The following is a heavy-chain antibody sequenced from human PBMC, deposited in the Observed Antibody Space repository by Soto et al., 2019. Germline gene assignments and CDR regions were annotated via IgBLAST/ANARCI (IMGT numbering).Heavy chain of an antibody. CDR3: ASGYSGYDMDY. V-gene: IGHV1-18*01. CDR2: ISAYNGNT. J-gene: IGHJ4*02. Sequence: SSVKVSCTPSGYTFTSYGISWVRQAPGQGLEWMGWISAYNGNTNYAQKLQGRVTMTTDTSTSTAYMELRSLRSDDTAVYYCASGYSGYDMDYWGQGTLVTVSS. D-gene: IGHD5-12*01. CDR1: GYTFTSYG.